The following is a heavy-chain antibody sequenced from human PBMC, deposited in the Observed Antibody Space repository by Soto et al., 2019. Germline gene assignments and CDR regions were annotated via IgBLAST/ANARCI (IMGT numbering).Heavy chain of an antibody. D-gene: IGHD3-9*01. CDR1: GFTFSSYA. CDR3: AKASYDILTGYKYYLDY. Sequence: EGSLRVYCAASGFTFSSYAMSWVRQAPGKGLEWVSAISGSGGSTYYADSVKGRFTISRDNSKNTLYLQMNSLRAEDTAVYYCAKASYDILTGYKYYLDYWGQGTLVTVSS. CDR2: ISGSGGST. J-gene: IGHJ4*02. V-gene: IGHV3-23*01.